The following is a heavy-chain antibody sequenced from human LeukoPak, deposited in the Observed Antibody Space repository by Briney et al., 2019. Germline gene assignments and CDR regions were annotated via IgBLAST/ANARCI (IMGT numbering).Heavy chain of an antibody. Sequence: RTSETLSLTCAVYGGSFSGYYWSWIRQPPGKGLEWIGEINHSGSTNYNPSLKSRVTMSVDTSKNQFSLKLSSVTAADTAVYYCARGKHYDYVWGSYLQGYFDYWGQGTLVTVSS. CDR2: INHSGST. V-gene: IGHV4-34*01. CDR1: GGSFSGYY. CDR3: ARGKHYDYVWGSYLQGYFDY. J-gene: IGHJ4*02. D-gene: IGHD3-16*02.